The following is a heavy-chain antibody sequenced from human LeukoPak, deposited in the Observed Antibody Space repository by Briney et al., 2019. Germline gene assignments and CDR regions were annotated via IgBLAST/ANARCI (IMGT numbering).Heavy chain of an antibody. V-gene: IGHV3-7*01. D-gene: IGHD4-4*01. J-gene: IGHJ5*02. CDR3: AREVDYSNYWFDP. CDR1: GFTFSSYW. Sequence: GGSLRLSCAASGFTFSSYWMSWVRQAPGKGLEWVANIKQDGSEKYYVDSVKGRFTISRDNAKNSLYLQMNSLRAEDTAVYYCAREVDYSNYWFDPWGQGTLVTVSS. CDR2: IKQDGSEK.